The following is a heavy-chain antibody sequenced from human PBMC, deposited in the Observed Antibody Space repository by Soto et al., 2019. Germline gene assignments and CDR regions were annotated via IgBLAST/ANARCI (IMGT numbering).Heavy chain of an antibody. CDR1: GFTLSTHA. J-gene: IGHJ4*02. Sequence: EVQLVESGGGRVEPGGSLRLSCAASGFTLSTHAMVWVRQAPGKGLEWVSSISSSGSYVYYGDSVEGRFTISRNDARNSVYLKMNSLRVEDTAVYYCARDGNYHEFWGQGTLVTVSS. D-gene: IGHD1-1*01. CDR2: ISSSGSYV. V-gene: IGHV3-21*01. CDR3: ARDGNYHEF.